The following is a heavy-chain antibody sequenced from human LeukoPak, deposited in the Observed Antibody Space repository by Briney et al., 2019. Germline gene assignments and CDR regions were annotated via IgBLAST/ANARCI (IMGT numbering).Heavy chain of an antibody. J-gene: IGHJ5*02. Sequence: SVKVSCKASGGTFSSYAINWVRQAPGQGLEWMGGIIPVFGTSNYAQKFQGRVTITADESTRTAYMELSSLRSEDTAVYYCARVTGGRYCSTTSCYMRGWFDPWGQGTLVTVSS. CDR2: IIPVFGTS. V-gene: IGHV1-69*13. CDR3: ARVTGGRYCSTTSCYMRGWFDP. CDR1: GGTFSSYA. D-gene: IGHD2-2*02.